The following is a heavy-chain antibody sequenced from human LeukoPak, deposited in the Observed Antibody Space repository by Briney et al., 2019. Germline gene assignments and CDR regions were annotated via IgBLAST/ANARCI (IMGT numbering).Heavy chain of an antibody. CDR1: GESISGTSFF. Sequence: SEALSLTCTVSGESISGTSFFWSWIRQPAGEGLEWMGRIYPSGSTTYNPSLKGRISVSVDTSRGQFSLKLTSVTAADTAVYYCARGPHRGPADDFWGQGILVTVSS. CDR3: ARGPHRGPADDF. V-gene: IGHV4-61*02. J-gene: IGHJ4*02. D-gene: IGHD1-14*01. CDR2: IYPSGST.